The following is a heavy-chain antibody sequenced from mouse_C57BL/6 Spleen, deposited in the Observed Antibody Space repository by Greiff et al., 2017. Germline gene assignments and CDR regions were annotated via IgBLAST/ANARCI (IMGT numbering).Heavy chain of an antibody. V-gene: IGHV3-1*01. CDR1: GYSITSGYD. Sequence: EVQRVESGPGMVKPSQSLSLTCTVTGYSITSGYDWHWIRHFPGNKLEWMGYISYSGSTNYNPSLKSRISITHDTSKNHFFLKLNSVTTEDTATYYCARASNWDVGYFDVWGTGTTVTVSS. D-gene: IGHD4-1*01. CDR3: ARASNWDVGYFDV. CDR2: ISYSGST. J-gene: IGHJ1*03.